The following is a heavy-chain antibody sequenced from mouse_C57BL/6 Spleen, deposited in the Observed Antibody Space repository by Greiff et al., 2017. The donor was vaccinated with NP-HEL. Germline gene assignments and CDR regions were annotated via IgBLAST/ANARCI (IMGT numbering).Heavy chain of an antibody. CDR2: ISDGGSYT. CDR1: GFTFSSYA. J-gene: IGHJ1*03. V-gene: IGHV5-4*01. Sequence: EVQRVESGGGLVKPGGSLKLSCAASGFTFSSYAMSWVRQTPEKRLEWVATISDGGSYTYYPDNVKGRFTISRDNAKNNLYLQMSHLKSEDTAMYYCAREDSPRYFDVWGTGTTVTVSS. D-gene: IGHD6-1*01. CDR3: AREDSPRYFDV.